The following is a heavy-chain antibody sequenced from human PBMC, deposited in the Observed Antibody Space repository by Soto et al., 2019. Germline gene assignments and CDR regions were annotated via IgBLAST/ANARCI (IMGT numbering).Heavy chain of an antibody. CDR1: GYSFTSYW. CDR3: ARLKGLDSRSGTNYYNGVDV. J-gene: IGHJ6*02. CDR2: IYPDDSDT. V-gene: IGHV5-51*01. D-gene: IGHD1-7*01. Sequence: RGESLKISCKGFGYSFTSYWIGWVRQMPGKGLEWMGIIYPDDSDTRYSPSFQGQVTISADKSITTAYLQWSSLKASDTAMYYCARLKGLDSRSGTNYYNGVDVWGQGTTVTVSS.